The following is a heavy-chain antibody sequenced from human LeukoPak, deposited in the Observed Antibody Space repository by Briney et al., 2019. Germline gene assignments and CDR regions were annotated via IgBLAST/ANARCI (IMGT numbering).Heavy chain of an antibody. V-gene: IGHV1-69*04. CDR3: ARDRDWNDRPGSMSFDY. CDR2: IIPILGIA. J-gene: IGHJ4*02. Sequence: GASVKVSCKASGGTFSSYAISWVRQAPGQGLEWMGRIIPILGIANYAQKFQGRVTITADKSTSTAYMDLNSLRSEDTAVYYCARDRDWNDRPGSMSFDYWGQGTLVTVSS. CDR1: GGTFSSYA. D-gene: IGHD1-1*01.